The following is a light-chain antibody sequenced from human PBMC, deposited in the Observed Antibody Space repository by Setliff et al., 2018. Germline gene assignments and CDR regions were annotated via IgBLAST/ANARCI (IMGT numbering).Light chain of an antibody. CDR2: DVS. V-gene: IGLV2-11*01. CDR1: SSDVGGYNY. CDR3: CSYAGSYTSDV. J-gene: IGLJ1*01. Sequence: QSLLAQPRSVSGSPGQSVTISCTGTSSDVGGYNYVSWYQQHTGNAPKTMIYDVSKRPSGVPDRFSGSKSGNTASLTISGLQAEDEADYYCCSYAGSYTSDVFGTGTKVTVL.